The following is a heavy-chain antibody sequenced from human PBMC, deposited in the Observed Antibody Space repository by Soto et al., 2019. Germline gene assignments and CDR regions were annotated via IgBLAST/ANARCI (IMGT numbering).Heavy chain of an antibody. D-gene: IGHD1-26*01. CDR2: MQPSTGRT. J-gene: IGHJ4*02. CDR3: ARGVSAGGDY. Sequence: QVQLVQSGAEVREPGASVKVSCKASGYSFTSLDINWVRQTAGQGLEWMGWMQPSTGRTGYAQKCQGRVTMTRDNSINTAYMELTTLSCDDTAFYYCARGVSAGGDYWGQGTLVTVSS. V-gene: IGHV1-8*01. CDR1: GYSFTSLD.